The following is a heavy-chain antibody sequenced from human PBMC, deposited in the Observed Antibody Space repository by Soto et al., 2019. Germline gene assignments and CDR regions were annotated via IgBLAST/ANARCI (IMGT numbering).Heavy chain of an antibody. V-gene: IGHV3-23*01. Sequence: EVHLLESGGALVQPGGSLTLSCAASGFSFSDYAMSWVRQAPGKGLEWVSSISRTGDSAYYADSVKGRFAISRDRSKNRLSLQMNSLRVEDTAVYYCAKGPDGMGYYHNWFDSWGPGTLITVSS. D-gene: IGHD3-22*01. CDR1: GFSFSDYA. CDR2: ISRTGDSA. CDR3: AKGPDGMGYYHNWFDS. J-gene: IGHJ5*01.